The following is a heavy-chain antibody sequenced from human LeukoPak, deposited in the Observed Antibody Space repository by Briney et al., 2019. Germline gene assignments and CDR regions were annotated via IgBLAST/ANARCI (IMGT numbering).Heavy chain of an antibody. V-gene: IGHV3-23*01. CDR1: GFTFSSYA. Sequence: GGSLRLSCAASGFTFSSYAMSWVRQAPGKGLEWVSAISGSGGSTYYADSVKGRFTISRDNSKSTLYLQMNSLRAEDTAVYYCAKDLRFLEWPHDYWGQGTLVTVSS. J-gene: IGHJ4*02. CDR2: ISGSGGST. CDR3: AKDLRFLEWPHDY. D-gene: IGHD3-3*01.